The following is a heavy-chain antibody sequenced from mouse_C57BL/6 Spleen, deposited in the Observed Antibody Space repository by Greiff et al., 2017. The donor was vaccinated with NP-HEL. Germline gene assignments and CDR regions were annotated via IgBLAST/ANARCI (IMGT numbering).Heavy chain of an antibody. Sequence: DVQLQESGPGLAKPSQSLSLTCSATGYSITSDYWNWIRKFPGHKLEYMGYISYSGSTYYNPSLNSRISITRDTSKNQYYLQLNSVTTEDSATYYYARSIGSSYAWYFDVWGTGTTVTVSS. J-gene: IGHJ1*03. D-gene: IGHD1-1*01. V-gene: IGHV3-8*01. CDR1: GYSITSDY. CDR2: ISYSGST. CDR3: ARSIGSSYAWYFDV.